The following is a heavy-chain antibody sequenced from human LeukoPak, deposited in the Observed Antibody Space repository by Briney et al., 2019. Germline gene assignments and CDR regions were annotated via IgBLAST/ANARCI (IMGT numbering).Heavy chain of an antibody. V-gene: IGHV4-4*07. J-gene: IGHJ6*03. CDR2: IYSSGST. CDR3: ARVFDSGSQAYFYYMDV. CDR1: GGSISSYY. Sequence: SETLSLTCTVSGGSISSYYWSWIRQPAGKGLEWIGRIYSSGSTNYNPSLKSRVTMSVDTSKNQFSLKVSSVTAADTAVYYCARVFDSGSQAYFYYMDVWGKGTTVTIFS. D-gene: IGHD3-10*01.